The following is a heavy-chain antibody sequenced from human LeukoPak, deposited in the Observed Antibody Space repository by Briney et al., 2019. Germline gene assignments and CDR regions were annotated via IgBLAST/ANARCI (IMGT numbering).Heavy chain of an antibody. J-gene: IGHJ6*02. V-gene: IGHV3-74*01. CDR3: AREETYYDFWSGYYTWSHPNYYYYYGMDV. CDR1: GFAVGSNY. Sequence: GGSLRLSCVASGFAVGSNYMSWVRQAPGKGLVWVSRINSDGSSTSYADSVKGRFTISRDNAKNTLYLQMNSLRAEDTAVYYCAREETYYDFWSGYYTWSHPNYYYYYGMDVWGQGTTVTVSS. D-gene: IGHD3-3*01. CDR2: INSDGSST.